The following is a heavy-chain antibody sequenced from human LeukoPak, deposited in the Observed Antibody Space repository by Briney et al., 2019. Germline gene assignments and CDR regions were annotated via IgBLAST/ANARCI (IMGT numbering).Heavy chain of an antibody. CDR2: ISGFGGST. D-gene: IGHD6-19*01. CDR3: AKSSYSSGWPLDY. V-gene: IGHV3-23*01. Sequence: GGSLRLSCAASGFTFSGYAMSWVPQAPGQGLEWVSTISGFGGSTYYPDSVKGRFTISRDNSKNTLYLQMNSLRAEDTAVYYCAKSSYSSGWPLDYWGEGTLVTVSS. CDR1: GFTFSGYA. J-gene: IGHJ4*02.